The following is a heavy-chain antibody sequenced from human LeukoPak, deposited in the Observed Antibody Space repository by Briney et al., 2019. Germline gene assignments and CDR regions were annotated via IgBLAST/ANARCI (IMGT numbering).Heavy chain of an antibody. CDR2: IYYSGST. CDR3: AKRDDSGGNLVDL. CDR1: GGSIRSGSHY. V-gene: IGHV4-39*02. D-gene: IGHD3-22*01. J-gene: IGHJ4*02. Sequence: SETLSLTCTVSGGSIRSGSHYWAWIRQPPGKGLEWIGSIYYSGSTYYNPSLENRVTISIDTSKNHFSLKLSSLSAADTSVYYCAKRDDSGGNLVDLWGQGTLVSVS.